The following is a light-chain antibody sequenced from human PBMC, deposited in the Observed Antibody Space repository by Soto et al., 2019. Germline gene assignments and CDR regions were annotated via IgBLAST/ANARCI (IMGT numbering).Light chain of an antibody. Sequence: DIQVTQSPSTLSASVGDRVTIACRASQSVSSWLAWYQQKPGKAPKLLISQASILENGVPSRFSGSGSGTGFTLTISSLQPDDFATYYCQQYNTYSTFGGGTKVEIK. CDR1: QSVSSW. CDR2: QAS. V-gene: IGKV1-5*03. J-gene: IGKJ4*01. CDR3: QQYNTYST.